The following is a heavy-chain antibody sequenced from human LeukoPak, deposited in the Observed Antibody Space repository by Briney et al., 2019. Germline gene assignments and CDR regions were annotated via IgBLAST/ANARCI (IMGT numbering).Heavy chain of an antibody. CDR2: IYTSGST. V-gene: IGHV4-61*02. D-gene: IGHD1-1*01. CDR1: GGSISSGSCY. J-gene: IGHJ3*02. CDR3: ARHWRFDAFDI. Sequence: SETLSLTCTVSGGSISSGSCYWSWIRQPAGKGLEWIGRIYTSGSTNYNPSLKSRVTISVDTSKNQFSLKLSSVTAADTAVYHCARHWRFDAFDIWGQGTMVTVSS.